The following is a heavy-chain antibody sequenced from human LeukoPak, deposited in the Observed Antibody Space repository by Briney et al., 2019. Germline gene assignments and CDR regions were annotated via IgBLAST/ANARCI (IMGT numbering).Heavy chain of an antibody. V-gene: IGHV4-38-2*02. Sequence: SETLSLTCTVSGYSISSGYYWGWIRLPPGKGREWIGSIYHSGSTYYNPSLKSRVTISVDTSKNQFSLKRSSVTAADTAVYYCAGVGITFGGVIVHACDYWGQGTLVTVSS. CDR2: IYHSGST. CDR3: AGVGITFGGVIVHACDY. J-gene: IGHJ4*02. D-gene: IGHD3-16*02. CDR1: GYSISSGYY.